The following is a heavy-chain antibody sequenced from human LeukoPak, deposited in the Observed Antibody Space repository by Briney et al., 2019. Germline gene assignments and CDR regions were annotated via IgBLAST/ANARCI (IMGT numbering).Heavy chain of an antibody. D-gene: IGHD6-19*01. CDR3: ARVSISIAVFDY. CDR1: GFTFSSYA. V-gene: IGHV3-23*01. CDR2: ISGSGGST. J-gene: IGHJ4*02. Sequence: PGGSLRLSCAASGFTFSSYAMSWVRQAPGKGLEWVSAISGSGGSTYYADSVKGRFTISRDNAKNSLYLQMNSLRAEDTAVYYCARVSISIAVFDYWGQGTLVTVSS.